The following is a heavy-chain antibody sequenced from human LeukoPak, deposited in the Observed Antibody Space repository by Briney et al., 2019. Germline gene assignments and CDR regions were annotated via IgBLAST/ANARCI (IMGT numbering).Heavy chain of an antibody. D-gene: IGHD2-21*02. Sequence: PGGSLRLSCAGSRFIFSDYYMTWIRQAPGKGLEWVSHISESGTVIFYADSVKGRFTISRDNAMNSVYLQMNSLRVEDTGVYYCARGLVTADYWGQGTQVTVSS. CDR2: ISESGTVI. CDR3: ARGLVTADY. V-gene: IGHV3-11*04. J-gene: IGHJ4*02. CDR1: RFIFSDYY.